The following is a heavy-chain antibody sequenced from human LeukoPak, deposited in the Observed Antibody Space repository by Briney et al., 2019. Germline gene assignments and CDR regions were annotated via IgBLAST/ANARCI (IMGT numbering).Heavy chain of an antibody. V-gene: IGHV4-59*01. Sequence: SETLSLTCTVSGGSISSYYWSWIRQPPGKGLGWIGYIYYSGSTNYNPSLKSRVTISVDTSKNQFSLKLSSVTAADTAVYYCARSPNVVPALDVWGKGTTVTVSS. CDR1: GGSISSYY. J-gene: IGHJ6*04. CDR3: ARSPNVVPALDV. D-gene: IGHD2-2*01. CDR2: IYYSGST.